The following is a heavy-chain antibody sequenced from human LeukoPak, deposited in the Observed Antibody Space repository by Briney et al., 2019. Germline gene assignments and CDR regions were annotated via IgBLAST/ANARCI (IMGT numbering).Heavy chain of an antibody. V-gene: IGHV4-34*01. Sequence: SETLSLTCAVYGGSFSGYYWSWIRQPPGKGLEWIGEINHSGSTNYNPSLKSRVTISVDTSKNQFSLKLSSVTAADTAVYYCARDITTWDPWGQGTLVTVSS. D-gene: IGHD3-3*01. J-gene: IGHJ5*02. CDR2: INHSGST. CDR3: ARDITTWDP. CDR1: GGSFSGYY.